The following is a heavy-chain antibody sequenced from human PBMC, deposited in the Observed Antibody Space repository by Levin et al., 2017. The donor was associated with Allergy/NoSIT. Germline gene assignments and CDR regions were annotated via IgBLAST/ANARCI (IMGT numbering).Heavy chain of an antibody. CDR2: IYYSGST. Sequence: SETLSLTCTVSGGSISSSSYYWGWIRQPPGKGLEWIGSIYYSGSTYYNPSLKSRVTISVDMSKNQFSLKLSSVTAADTAVYYCARHVVVPDGPTLGYWYFDLWGRGTLVTVSS. CDR1: GGSISSSSYY. CDR3: ARHVVVPDGPTLGYWYFDL. D-gene: IGHD2-2*01. V-gene: IGHV4-39*01. J-gene: IGHJ2*01.